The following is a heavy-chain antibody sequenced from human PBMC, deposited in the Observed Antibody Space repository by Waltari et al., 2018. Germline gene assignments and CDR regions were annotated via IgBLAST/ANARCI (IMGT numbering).Heavy chain of an antibody. D-gene: IGHD4-17*01. CDR3: ARAGYGGHDPETTPIDY. V-gene: IGHV4-31*03. CDR1: GGSISSGGYY. J-gene: IGHJ4*02. CDR2: IYYSGST. Sequence: QVQLQESGPGLVKPSQTLSLTCTVSGGSISSGGYYWSWIRQHPGKGLEWIGYIYYSGSTYYNPSLKSRVTISVDTSKNQFSLKLSSVTAADTAVYYCARAGYGGHDPETTPIDYWGQGTLVTVSS.